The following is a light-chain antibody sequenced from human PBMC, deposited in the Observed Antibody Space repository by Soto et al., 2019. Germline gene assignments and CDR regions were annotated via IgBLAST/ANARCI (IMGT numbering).Light chain of an antibody. V-gene: IGLV2-23*03. J-gene: IGLJ1*01. CDR1: SSDVGSYNL. CDR2: EGS. Sequence: QSALTQPASVSGSPGRSITVSWTGTSSDVGSYNLVSWYQQHPGKAPKLMIYEGSKRPSGVSNRFSGSKSGNTASLTISGLQAEDEADYYCCSYAGSSTFPYYVFGTGTKVTVL. CDR3: CSYAGSSTFPYYV.